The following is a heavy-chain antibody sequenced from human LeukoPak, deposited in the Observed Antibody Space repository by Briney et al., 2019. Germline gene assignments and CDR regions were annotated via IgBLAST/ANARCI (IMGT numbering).Heavy chain of an antibody. CDR1: GFTFSSYW. CDR2: INSDGSST. J-gene: IGHJ6*03. D-gene: IGHD2-21*01. Sequence: GGSLRLSCAASGFTFSSYWMHWVRQAPGKGLVWVSRINSDGSSTSHADSVKGRFTISRDNAKNTLYLQMNSLRAEDTAVYYCARDQAVVIGYYYYYMDAWGKGTTVTVSS. CDR3: ARDQAVVIGYYYYYMDA. V-gene: IGHV3-74*01.